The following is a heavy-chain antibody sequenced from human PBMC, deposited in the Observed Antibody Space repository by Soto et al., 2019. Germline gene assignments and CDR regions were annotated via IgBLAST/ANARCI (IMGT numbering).Heavy chain of an antibody. CDR1: GFTFSGSG. J-gene: IGHJ4*02. CDR2: IRSKANSYAT. CDR3: TSTVAGTFSPSDY. D-gene: IGHD6-19*01. V-gene: IGHV3-73*01. Sequence: GGSLRLSCAASGFTFSGSGMHWVRQASGKGLEWVGRIRSKANSYATAYAASVKGRFTISRDDSKNTAYLQMNSLKTEDTAVYYCTSTVAGTFSPSDYWGQGTLVTVSS.